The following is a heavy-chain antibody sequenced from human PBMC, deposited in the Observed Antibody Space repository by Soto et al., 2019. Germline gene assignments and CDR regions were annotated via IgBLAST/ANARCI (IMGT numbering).Heavy chain of an antibody. Sequence: SETLSLTCTVSGGSISSSSYYWGWIRQPPGKGLEWIGSIYYSGSTYYNPSLKSRVTISVDTSKNQFSLKLSSVTAADTAVYYCARQRTVTTFDYWGQGTLVTVSS. CDR2: IYYSGST. J-gene: IGHJ4*02. V-gene: IGHV4-39*01. CDR1: GGSISSSSYY. D-gene: IGHD4-17*01. CDR3: ARQRTVTTFDY.